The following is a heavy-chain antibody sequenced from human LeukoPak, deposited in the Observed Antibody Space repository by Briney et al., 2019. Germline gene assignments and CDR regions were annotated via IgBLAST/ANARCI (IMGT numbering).Heavy chain of an antibody. CDR2: TYYKSNCYN. D-gene: IGHD6-19*01. V-gene: IGHV6-1*01. Sequence: SQTLSLTYAISGDSVSINSAAWTWVRQSPSRGLEWLGRTYYKSNCYNDYAISVKSRITINPDTSKNQFSLQLNSVTPEDTAVYYCAREGPIAVAALDYWGQGTLVTVSS. J-gene: IGHJ4*02. CDR1: GDSVSINSAA. CDR3: AREGPIAVAALDY.